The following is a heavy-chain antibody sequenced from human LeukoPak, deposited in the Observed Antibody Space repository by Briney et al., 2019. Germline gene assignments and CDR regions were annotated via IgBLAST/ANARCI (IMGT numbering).Heavy chain of an antibody. CDR2: ISGSGGST. V-gene: IGHV3-23*01. Sequence: GGSLRLSCAASGFTFSSYGMSWVRQAPGKGLEWVSAISGSGGSTYYADSVKGRFTISRDNSKNTLYLQMNSLRAEDTAVYYCAKDWGEYFDYVWGSFTSFDSWGQGTLVSVSS. CDR3: AKDWGEYFDYVWGSFTSFDS. CDR1: GFTFSSYG. D-gene: IGHD3-16*01. J-gene: IGHJ4*02.